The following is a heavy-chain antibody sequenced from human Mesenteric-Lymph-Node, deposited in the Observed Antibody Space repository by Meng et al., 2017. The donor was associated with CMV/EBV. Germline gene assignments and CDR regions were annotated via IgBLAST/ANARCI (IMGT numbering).Heavy chain of an antibody. CDR1: GVSVTSGAYH. V-gene: IGHV4-61*08. Sequence: QGPLQESGPGLVKPSGVLSLPCIVSGVSVTSGAYHWSWIRQSPGKGLEWIGYIYGTGITIYNPSLKSRVTILLETSKNQFSLKLNSVTTADTAVYYCAKSRSSTPGIVDDWGQGTLVTVSS. CDR2: IYGTGIT. D-gene: IGHD2/OR15-2a*01. CDR3: AKSRSSTPGIVDD. J-gene: IGHJ4*02.